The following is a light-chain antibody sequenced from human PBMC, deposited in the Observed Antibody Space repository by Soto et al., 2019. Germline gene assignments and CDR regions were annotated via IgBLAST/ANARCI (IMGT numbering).Light chain of an antibody. CDR1: QDVGSL. Sequence: EVVLTQSPATLPLSAGERASLSCRASQDVGSLIAWYQQKPGQPPRLLIYDASNRATGIPARFSGSGSGTDFVLTISSLEPEDFAVYYCHQRRSWPITFGQGTRLEIK. CDR2: DAS. CDR3: HQRRSWPIT. J-gene: IGKJ5*01. V-gene: IGKV3-11*01.